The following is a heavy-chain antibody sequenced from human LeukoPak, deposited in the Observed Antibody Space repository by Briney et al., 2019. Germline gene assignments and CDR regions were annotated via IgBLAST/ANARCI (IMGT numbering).Heavy chain of an antibody. J-gene: IGHJ5*02. V-gene: IGHV4-34*01. CDR2: INHSGST. D-gene: IGHD6-13*01. CDR3: AAPYSSSWYHYNWFDP. Sequence: SETLSLTCAVYGGSFGGYYWSWIRQPPGKGLEWIGEINHSGSTNYNPSLKSRVTISVDTSKNQFSLKLSSVTAADTAVYYCAAPYSSSWYHYNWFDPWGQGTPVTVSS. CDR1: GGSFGGYY.